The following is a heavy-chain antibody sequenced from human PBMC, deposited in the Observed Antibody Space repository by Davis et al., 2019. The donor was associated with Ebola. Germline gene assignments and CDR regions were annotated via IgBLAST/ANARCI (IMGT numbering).Heavy chain of an antibody. V-gene: IGHV3-33*06. CDR1: GFTFSSYG. Sequence: GESLKISCAASGFTFSSYGMHWVRQAPGKGLEWVAVIWYDGSNKYYADSVKGRFTISRDNSKNTLYLQMNSLRAEDTAVYYCAKGSARRGYYGMDVWGQGTTVTVSS. CDR2: IWYDGSNK. J-gene: IGHJ6*02. CDR3: AKGSARRGYYGMDV.